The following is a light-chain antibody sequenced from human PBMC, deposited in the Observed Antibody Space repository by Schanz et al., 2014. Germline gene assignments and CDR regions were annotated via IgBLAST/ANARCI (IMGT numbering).Light chain of an antibody. CDR1: QDIGFL. V-gene: IGKV1-5*01. Sequence: DIQMTQSPSSVSASVGDRVTITCRASQDIGFLLAWYQQTPGKAPKLLIYAASTLQSGVPSRFSGSGSGTEFALTISGLQPDDFATYSCQQYSSDSPTFGQGTKVEVK. CDR3: QQYSSDSPT. J-gene: IGKJ1*01. CDR2: AAS.